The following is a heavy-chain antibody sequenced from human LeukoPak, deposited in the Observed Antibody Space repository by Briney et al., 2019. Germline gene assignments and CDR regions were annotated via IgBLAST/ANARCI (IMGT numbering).Heavy chain of an antibody. Sequence: PGGSLRLSCAPSGFSFSSYTMNWVRQAPGKGLEWVSASSGGRTYYADSVQGRFTISRDYSHNTLFLQMNSLRAEDTAVYYCAKDNGDYVDYYYGMDVWGQGTTVTVSS. D-gene: IGHD4-17*01. CDR1: GFSFSSYT. CDR3: AKDNGDYVDYYYGMDV. V-gene: IGHV3-23*01. J-gene: IGHJ6*02. CDR2: SSGGRT.